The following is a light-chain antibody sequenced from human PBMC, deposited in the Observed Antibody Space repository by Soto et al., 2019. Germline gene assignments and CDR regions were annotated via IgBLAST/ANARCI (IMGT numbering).Light chain of an antibody. CDR3: KSYDSSLSGSV. CDR1: RSNFGAGYA. CDR2: GND. Sequence: QYPLTQRPSMPGPPGPRVNICCSWSRSNFGAGYAVQWYQQLPGTAPKLLIYGNDNRPSRVPDRFSGSKSGTSGSLAITGLQAEDEADYYCKSYDSSLSGSVFGTGTKVTVL. V-gene: IGLV1-40*01. J-gene: IGLJ1*01.